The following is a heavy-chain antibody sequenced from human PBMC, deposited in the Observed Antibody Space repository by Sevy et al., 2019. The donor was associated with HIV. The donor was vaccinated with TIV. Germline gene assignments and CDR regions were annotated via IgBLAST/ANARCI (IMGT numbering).Heavy chain of an antibody. CDR3: ARGRSRFGPLIDY. J-gene: IGHJ4*02. CDR1: GFTFSSYW. Sequence: GGSLRLSCAASGFTFSSYWMDWVRQVPGKGLVWVSRIDGDGSDTRYADFVKGRFSISRDDAKSTVYLQMNGLTAEDTAVYYCARGRSRFGPLIDYWGQGTLVTVSS. D-gene: IGHD3-16*01. V-gene: IGHV3-74*01. CDR2: IDGDGSDT.